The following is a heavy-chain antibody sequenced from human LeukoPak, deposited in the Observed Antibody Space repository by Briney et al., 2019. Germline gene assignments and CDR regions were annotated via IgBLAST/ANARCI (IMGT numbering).Heavy chain of an antibody. J-gene: IGHJ5*02. V-gene: IGHV1-24*01. Sequence: ASVKVSCKASGGTFSSYAISWVRQAPGQGLEWMGGFDPEDGETIYAQKFQGRVTMTEDTSTDTAYMELSSLRSEDTAVYYCATLDYGDYNWFDPWGQGTLVTVSS. CDR2: FDPEDGET. D-gene: IGHD4-17*01. CDR1: GGTFSSYA. CDR3: ATLDYGDYNWFDP.